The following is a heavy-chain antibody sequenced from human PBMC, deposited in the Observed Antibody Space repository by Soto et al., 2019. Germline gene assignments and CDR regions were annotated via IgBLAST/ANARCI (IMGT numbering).Heavy chain of an antibody. CDR3: AKVLEYSSGWYPVDYHYGMDV. CDR1: GFTFSSYA. CDR2: ISGSGGST. J-gene: IGHJ6*02. Sequence: GGSLRLSCAASGFTFSSYAISWVRQAPGKGLEWVSAISGSGGSTYYADSVKGRFTISRDNSKNTLYLQMNSLRAEDTAVYYCAKVLEYSSGWYPVDYHYGMDVWGQGTTVTVSS. D-gene: IGHD6-19*01. V-gene: IGHV3-23*01.